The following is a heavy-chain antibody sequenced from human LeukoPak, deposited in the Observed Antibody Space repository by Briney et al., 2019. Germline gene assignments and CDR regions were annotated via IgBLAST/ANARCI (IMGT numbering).Heavy chain of an antibody. CDR1: GYTFTGYY. D-gene: IGHD3-9*01. CDR2: INPNSGGT. J-gene: IGHJ3*02. Sequence: ASVKVSCKASGYTFTGYYMHWVRQAPGQGLEWMAWINPNSGGTNYAQKFQGRVTMTRDTSISTAYMELSRLRSDDTAVYYCAGDRGYDILTGYPYDAFDIWGQGTMVTVSS. V-gene: IGHV1-2*02. CDR3: AGDRGYDILTGYPYDAFDI.